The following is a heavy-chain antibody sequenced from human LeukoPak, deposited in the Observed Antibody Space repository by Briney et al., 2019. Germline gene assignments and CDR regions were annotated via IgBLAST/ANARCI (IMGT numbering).Heavy chain of an antibody. CDR1: GFTFGDYG. V-gene: IGHV3-20*04. D-gene: IGHD3-22*01. J-gene: IGHJ4*02. CDR3: ARDASPTYYYDRSGYYYGNY. CDR2: INWNGGST. Sequence: GGSLRLSCAASGFTFGDYGMSWVRQAPGKGLEWVSGINWNGGSTGYADSVKGRFTISRDNAKNSPYLQMNSLRAEDTALYYCARDASPTYYYDRSGYYYGNYWGQGTLVTVSS.